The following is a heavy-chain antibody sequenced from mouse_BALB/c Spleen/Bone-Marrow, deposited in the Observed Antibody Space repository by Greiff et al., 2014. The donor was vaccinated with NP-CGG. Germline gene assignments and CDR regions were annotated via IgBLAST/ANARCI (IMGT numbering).Heavy chain of an antibody. CDR1: GYAFTNYL. CDR2: INSGSGST. V-gene: IGHV1-54*01. Sequence: RPGTSVKVSCKGSGYAFTNYLIEWVKQRPGQGLEWIGVINSGSGSTKYNEKFKGKATLTADKSSSTAYMQLSSLTSDDSAVYFCARAITDAMDYWGQGTSVTVSS. J-gene: IGHJ4*01. D-gene: IGHD2-4*01. CDR3: ARAITDAMDY.